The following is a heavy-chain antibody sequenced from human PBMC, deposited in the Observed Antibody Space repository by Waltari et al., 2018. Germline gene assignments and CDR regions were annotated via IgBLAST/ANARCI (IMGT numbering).Heavy chain of an antibody. CDR3: AKPGGSSSGDY. CDR2: IRYDGSNK. Sequence: QVQLVESGGGVVQPGGSLRLSCAASGFTFSSSGMHWVRQAPGKGLEWVAFIRYDGSNKYYADSVKGRFTISRDNSKNTLYLQMNSLRAEDTAVYYCAKPGGSSSGDYWGQGTLVTVSS. V-gene: IGHV3-30*02. J-gene: IGHJ4*02. CDR1: GFTFSSSG. D-gene: IGHD6-13*01.